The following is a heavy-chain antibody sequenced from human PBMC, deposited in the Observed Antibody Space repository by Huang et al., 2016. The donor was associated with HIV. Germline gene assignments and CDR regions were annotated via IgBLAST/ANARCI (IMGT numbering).Heavy chain of an antibody. J-gene: IGHJ3*02. Sequence: EVQLVESGGGLVKPGGSLRLSCAASGFTFSDYSMNWVRQAPGKGLKWVSHISVSSSYIYYVDSVKGRFAISRDNAKNLLFLQMNSLRAEDTAVYYCARRYNWNYVAHGFDIWGQGTMVTVSS. CDR1: GFTFSDYS. CDR2: ISVSSSYI. CDR3: ARRYNWNYVAHGFDI. D-gene: IGHD1-7*01. V-gene: IGHV3-21*01.